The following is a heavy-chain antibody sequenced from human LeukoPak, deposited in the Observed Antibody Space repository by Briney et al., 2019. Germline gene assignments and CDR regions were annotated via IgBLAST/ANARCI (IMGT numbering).Heavy chain of an antibody. CDR3: ARQLLLWFGERNWFDP. V-gene: IGHV1-69*01. J-gene: IGHJ5*02. CDR1: GGTFSSYA. Sequence: ASVKVSCKASGGTFSSYAISWVRQAPGQGLEWMGGIIPIFGTANYAQKFQGRVTITADESTSTAYMELSSLRSEDTAVYYCARQLLLWFGERNWFDPWGQGTLVTVSS. CDR2: IIPIFGTA. D-gene: IGHD3-10*01.